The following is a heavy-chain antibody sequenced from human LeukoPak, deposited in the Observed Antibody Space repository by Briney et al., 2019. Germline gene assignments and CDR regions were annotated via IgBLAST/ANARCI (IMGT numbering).Heavy chain of an antibody. CDR3: ARGDYSSYAFDI. Sequence: GGSLRLSCAASGFTFSSYSMKWVRQAPGKGLEWVSSISSSSSYIYYADSVKGRFTISRDNAKNSLYLQMNSLRAEDTAVYYCARGDYSSYAFDIWGQGTMVTVSS. CDR1: GFTFSSYS. CDR2: ISSSSSYI. D-gene: IGHD2-15*01. J-gene: IGHJ3*02. V-gene: IGHV3-21*01.